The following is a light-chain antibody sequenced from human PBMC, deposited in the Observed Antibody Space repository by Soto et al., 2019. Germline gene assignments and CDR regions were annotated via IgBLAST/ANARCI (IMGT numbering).Light chain of an antibody. CDR3: SSYTTSNTRQIV. CDR1: SSDVGGYNY. V-gene: IGLV2-14*03. CDR2: DVS. J-gene: IGLJ1*01. Sequence: QSALTQPASVSGSPGQSITISCTGTSSDVGGYNYVSWYQHRPGEAPKPMIYDVSNRPSGVSNRFSASKSGNTASPTISGLQPEDEADYYCSSYTTSNTRQIVFGTGTKLTVL.